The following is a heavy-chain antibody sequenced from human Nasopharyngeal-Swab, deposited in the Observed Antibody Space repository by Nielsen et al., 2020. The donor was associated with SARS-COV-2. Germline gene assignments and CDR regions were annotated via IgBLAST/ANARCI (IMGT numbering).Heavy chain of an antibody. D-gene: IGHD3-22*01. CDR1: GFTVSSNY. CDR2: IYGGDST. CDR3: AIEDTMIVTPDY. Sequence: GESLKISCAVSGFTVSSNYMSWVRQAPGKGLEWVAVIYGGDSTYYADSVRGRFTVTRHISENTLYLQMNSLRAEDTAVYYCAIEDTMIVTPDYWGQGTLVTVSS. V-gene: IGHV3-53*04. J-gene: IGHJ4*02.